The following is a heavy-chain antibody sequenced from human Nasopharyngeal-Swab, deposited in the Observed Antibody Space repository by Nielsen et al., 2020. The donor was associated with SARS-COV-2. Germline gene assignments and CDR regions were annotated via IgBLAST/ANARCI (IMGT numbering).Heavy chain of an antibody. CDR3: TRPMDPIAVAGSGDY. CDR1: GFTFRNAL. CDR2: IKSRSDGGTE. Sequence: GESLKISCAVSGFTFRNALMAWVRQATGKGLEWVGRIKSRSDGGTEDYAAPVKGRFSLSRDDSKNTLHLQMNSLKSDDTGVYYCTRPMDPIAVAGSGDYWGQGTLVTVSS. J-gene: IGHJ4*02. D-gene: IGHD6-19*01. V-gene: IGHV3-15*01.